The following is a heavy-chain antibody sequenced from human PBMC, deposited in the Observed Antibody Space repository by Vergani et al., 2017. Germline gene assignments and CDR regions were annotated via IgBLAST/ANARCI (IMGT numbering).Heavy chain of an antibody. V-gene: IGHV4-59*08. D-gene: IGHD3-3*01. CDR1: GDSITSYY. J-gene: IGHJ6*02. CDR3: ARGQQYDFWSGYYTGMGGSSAHGMDV. CDR2: IDYGGIT. Sequence: QVQLQESGPGLVRPSETLSLTCTVSGDSITSYYWSWFRQPPGKGLEWIAYIDYGGITNHNPSLKSRVTISADPSKNQFSLKLSSVTAADTAVYYCARGQQYDFWSGYYTGMGGSSAHGMDVWGQGTTVTVSS.